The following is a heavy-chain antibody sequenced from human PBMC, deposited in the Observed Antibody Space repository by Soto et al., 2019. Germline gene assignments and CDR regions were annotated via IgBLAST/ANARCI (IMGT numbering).Heavy chain of an antibody. CDR1: GFTFGDYA. D-gene: IGHD3-3*01. CDR2: IRSKAYGGTT. Sequence: PGGSLRLSCTASGFTFGDYAMSWFRQAPGKGLEWVGFIRSKAYGGTTEYAASVKGRFTISRDDSKSIAYLQMNSLKTEDTAVYYCTRGQNDFWSGYWTYYFDYWGQGTLVTVSS. CDR3: TRGQNDFWSGYWTYYFDY. V-gene: IGHV3-49*03. J-gene: IGHJ4*02.